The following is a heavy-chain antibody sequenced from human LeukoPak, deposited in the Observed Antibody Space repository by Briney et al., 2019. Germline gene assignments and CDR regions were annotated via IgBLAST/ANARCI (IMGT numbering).Heavy chain of an antibody. Sequence: PGGSPRLSCAASGFTFSRNAMNWVRQAPGKGLEWVASISGNGVGTYYADSVKGRFNISRDNSKNTLYLQMNSLRTEDTAVYHCAKDANYFDSGSYLIPFDFWGQGTLVTVSS. CDR3: AKDANYFDSGSYLIPFDF. V-gene: IGHV3-23*01. CDR1: GFTFSRNA. D-gene: IGHD3-22*01. CDR2: ISGNGVGT. J-gene: IGHJ4*02.